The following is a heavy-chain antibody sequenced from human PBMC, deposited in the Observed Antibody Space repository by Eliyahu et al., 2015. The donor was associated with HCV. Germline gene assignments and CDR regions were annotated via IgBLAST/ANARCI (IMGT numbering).Heavy chain of an antibody. CDR3: ARHRVSITIFGLVIPDYYYGLDV. J-gene: IGHJ6*02. Sequence: QLQLQESGPGLVKPSETLSLTCTVSGGSISSSSXYWXWIRQPPGKGLEWIGSIYFSGSTYYNPSLKXRVTISVDTSKNQFSLKLSSVTAADTAVYYCARHRVSITIFGLVIPDYYYGLDVWGQGTTVTVSS. D-gene: IGHD3-3*01. CDR1: GGSISSSSXY. V-gene: IGHV4-39*01. CDR2: IYFSGST.